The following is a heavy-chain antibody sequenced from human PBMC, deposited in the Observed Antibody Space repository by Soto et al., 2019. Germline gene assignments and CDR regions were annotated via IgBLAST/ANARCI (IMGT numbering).Heavy chain of an antibody. Sequence: QITLKESGPPLVKPTQTLTLTCTFSGFSLSTSGVGVGWIRQPPGKALGWLALIYWDDDKRYSPSLRSRLTISKDTSKNQVVLTMTNMDPADTATYYCIQSRCGGDCLQSYASHYYYGLDVWGQGTTVAVSS. CDR3: IQSRCGGDCLQSYASHYYYGLDV. CDR2: IYWDDDK. V-gene: IGHV2-5*02. J-gene: IGHJ6*02. CDR1: GFSLSTSGVG. D-gene: IGHD2-21*02.